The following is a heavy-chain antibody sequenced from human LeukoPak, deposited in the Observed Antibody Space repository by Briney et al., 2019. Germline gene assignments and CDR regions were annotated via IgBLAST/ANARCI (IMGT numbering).Heavy chain of an antibody. J-gene: IGHJ4*02. D-gene: IGHD5-18*01. CDR2: ISGSGGGT. Sequence: PGGSLRLSCAASGFTFSSYAMTWVRQAPGKGLEWVSAISGSGGGTYYADSVKGRFTISRDNSKITLYLQMNSLRAEDTAVYYCAKNGGDSYGTGHFDYWGQGTLVTVSP. CDR1: GFTFSSYA. CDR3: AKNGGDSYGTGHFDY. V-gene: IGHV3-23*01.